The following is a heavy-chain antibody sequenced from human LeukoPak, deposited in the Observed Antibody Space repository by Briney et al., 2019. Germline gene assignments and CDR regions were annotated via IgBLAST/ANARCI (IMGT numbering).Heavy chain of an antibody. J-gene: IGHJ6*03. Sequence: SETLSLTCTVSGGSISSYYWNWIRQPAGKGLEWIGRIYTSGSTNYNPSLKSRVTMSVDTSKNQFSLKLSSVTAADTAVYYCARDHEYCTNGVCYPPLLDYYYYYMDVWGKGTTVTVSS. CDR2: IYTSGST. V-gene: IGHV4-4*07. CDR1: GGSISSYY. CDR3: ARDHEYCTNGVCYPPLLDYYYYYMDV. D-gene: IGHD2-8*01.